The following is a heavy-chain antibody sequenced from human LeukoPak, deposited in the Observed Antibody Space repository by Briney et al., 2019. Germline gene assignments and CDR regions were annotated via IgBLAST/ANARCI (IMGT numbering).Heavy chain of an antibody. CDR3: ARRWYDSSGYSRHFDY. CDR1: GSIFSSYW. J-gene: IGHJ4*02. V-gene: IGHV5-51*01. D-gene: IGHD3-22*01. CDR2: IYPGDSDT. Sequence: GASLQISCQASGSIFSSYWIAWVRHLPGKGLEWMGIIYPGDSDTKYSPSFEGQVTISADKSTSTTYLQWSSLRASDTAIYYCARRWYDSSGYSRHFDYWGQGTLVTVPS.